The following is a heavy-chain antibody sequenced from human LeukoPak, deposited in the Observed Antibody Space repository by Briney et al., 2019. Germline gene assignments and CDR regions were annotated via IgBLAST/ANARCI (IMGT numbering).Heavy chain of an antibody. CDR2: ISDSGGST. D-gene: IGHD3-10*01. J-gene: IGHJ4*02. CDR3: AKATTSGIRDFDY. CDR1: GFTFSSYA. Sequence: GRSLRLSCAASGFTFSSYAMSWVRQAPGKGLEWVSAISDSGGSTYYTDSVKGRFTISRDNSKNTLYLQMNSLRGVDTAVYYCAKATTSGIRDFDYWGQGTLVTVSS. V-gene: IGHV3-23*01.